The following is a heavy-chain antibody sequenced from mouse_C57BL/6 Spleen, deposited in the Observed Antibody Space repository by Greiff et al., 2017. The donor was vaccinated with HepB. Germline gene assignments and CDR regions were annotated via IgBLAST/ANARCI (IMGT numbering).Heavy chain of an antibody. D-gene: IGHD1-1*01. J-gene: IGHJ3*01. Sequence: VQLQQSGAELVKPGASVKISCKASGYAFSSYWMNWVKQRPGKGLEWIGQIYPGDGDTNYNGKFKGKATLTADKSSSTAYMQISSLTSEDSAVYFCARRDYYGSSFAYWGQGTLVTVSA. CDR2: IYPGDGDT. CDR1: GYAFSSYW. V-gene: IGHV1-80*01. CDR3: ARRDYYGSSFAY.